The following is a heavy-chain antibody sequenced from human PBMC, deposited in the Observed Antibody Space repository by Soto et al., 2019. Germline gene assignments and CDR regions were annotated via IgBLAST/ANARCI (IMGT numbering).Heavy chain of an antibody. J-gene: IGHJ4*02. Sequence: QITLKESGPTLVRPTQTLTLTCTFSGFSLSTRGVGVGWIRQPPGKALEWLGLIYWDDDKRYSPSLKSRLTIPKDTSKTQVVLTMTNLDPVDTATYYCAHRGSSWQLDYWGQGTLVTVSS. D-gene: IGHD6-19*01. V-gene: IGHV2-5*02. CDR3: AHRGSSWQLDY. CDR1: GFSLSTRGVG. CDR2: IYWDDDK.